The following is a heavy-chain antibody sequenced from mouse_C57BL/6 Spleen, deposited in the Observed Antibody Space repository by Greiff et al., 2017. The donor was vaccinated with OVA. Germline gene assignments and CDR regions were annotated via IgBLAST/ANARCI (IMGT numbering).Heavy chain of an antibody. Sequence: EVQLVESGGDLVKPGGSLKLSCAASGFTFSSYGMSWVRQTPDKRLEWVATISSGGSYTYYPDSVKGRFTISRDNAKNTLYLQMSSLKSEDTAMYYCARLPTAQATWADDWGQGTTLTVSS. CDR2: ISSGGSYT. V-gene: IGHV5-6*01. D-gene: IGHD3-2*02. CDR3: ARLPTAQATWADD. J-gene: IGHJ2*01. CDR1: GFTFSSYG.